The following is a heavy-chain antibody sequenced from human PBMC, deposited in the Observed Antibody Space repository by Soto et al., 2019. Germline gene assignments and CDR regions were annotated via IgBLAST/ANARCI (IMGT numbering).Heavy chain of an antibody. J-gene: IGHJ4*02. V-gene: IGHV4-59*01. CDR1: GVSISRYY. CDR2: IYYSGST. D-gene: IGHD5-12*01. Sequence: ETLSRTCPLSGVSISRYYGSCIRQPPGKGLEWIGYIYYSGSTNYNTSLKSRVTISVDTSKNQLSLKLSSVTAADRDVYYCARAEMATTPNDYWGQGTLVTVYS. CDR3: ARAEMATTPNDY.